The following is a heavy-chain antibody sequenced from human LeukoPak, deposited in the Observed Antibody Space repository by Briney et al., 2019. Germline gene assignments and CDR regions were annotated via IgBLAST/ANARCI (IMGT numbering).Heavy chain of an antibody. Sequence: PGGSLRLSCTASGLTFSFYMMNGGPQAPGKGLEWGSCISISRAHIYYADSLKGGFTVSRDNAKNSLYLQMNNLRAEDTPGYYFARADTSNDQPFDLWGQGTLVTVSS. CDR3: ARADTSNDQPFDL. D-gene: IGHD1-20*01. CDR2: ISISRAHI. V-gene: IGHV3-21*01. J-gene: IGHJ4*02. CDR1: GLTFSFYM.